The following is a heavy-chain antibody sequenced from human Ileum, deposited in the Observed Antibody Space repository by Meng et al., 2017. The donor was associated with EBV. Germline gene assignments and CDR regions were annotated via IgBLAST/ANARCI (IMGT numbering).Heavy chain of an antibody. CDR3: ASSDYYRSDY. V-gene: IGHV4-30-4*01. J-gene: IGHJ4*02. CDR1: GGSISSGGHY. D-gene: IGHD3-22*01. Sequence: QVKLQESGPGLVKPSQTLSLTCGVSGGSISSGGHYWTWIRQPPGKGLEWIAYIYYSGNTYYNSSLKSRVSISLDTSKKQFSLNLKSVTAADAAVYYCASSDYYRSDYWGQGTLVTVSS. CDR2: IYYSGNT.